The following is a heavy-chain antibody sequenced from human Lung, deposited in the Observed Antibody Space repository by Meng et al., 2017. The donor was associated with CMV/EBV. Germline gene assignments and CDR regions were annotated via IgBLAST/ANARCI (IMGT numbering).Heavy chain of an antibody. CDR3: ARDRTTGRYFDY. D-gene: IGHD4-11*01. V-gene: IGHV4-30-4*01. CDR2: IYYSGST. CDR1: GGSISSGDYY. Sequence: QVKPQESGPELVKPSQTLSLTCTVSGGSISSGDYYWSWIRQPPGKGLEWIGYIYYSGSTYYNPSLKSRVTISVDTSKNQFSLKLSSVTAADTAVYYCARDRTTGRYFDYWGQGTLVTVSS. J-gene: IGHJ4*02.